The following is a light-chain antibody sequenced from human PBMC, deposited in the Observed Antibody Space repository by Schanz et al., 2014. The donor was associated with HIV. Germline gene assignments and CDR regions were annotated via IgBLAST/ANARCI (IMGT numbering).Light chain of an antibody. CDR2: GAS. CDR3: QQYNNLPLT. J-gene: IGKJ4*01. V-gene: IGKV3-15*01. Sequence: EMVMTQSPATLSVSPGERATLSCRASQNINTNLAWYQQKAAQPPRVLISGASTRATGIPARFSGSGSGTEFTLTISSLQSEDFAVYYCQQYNNLPLTFGAGTKVEIK. CDR1: QNINTN.